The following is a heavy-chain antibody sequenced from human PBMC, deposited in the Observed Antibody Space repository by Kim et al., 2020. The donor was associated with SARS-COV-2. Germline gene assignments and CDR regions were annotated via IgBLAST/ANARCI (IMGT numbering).Heavy chain of an antibody. Sequence: GGSLRLSCAASGFTFSSYAMSWVRQAPGKGLEWVSAISGSGGSTYYADSVKGRFTISRDNSKNTLYLQMNSLRAEDTAVYYCAKGQLNYYGSGSYVFDYWGQGTLVTVSS. CDR1: GFTFSSYA. CDR3: AKGQLNYYGSGSYVFDY. J-gene: IGHJ4*02. V-gene: IGHV3-23*01. CDR2: ISGSGGST. D-gene: IGHD3-10*01.